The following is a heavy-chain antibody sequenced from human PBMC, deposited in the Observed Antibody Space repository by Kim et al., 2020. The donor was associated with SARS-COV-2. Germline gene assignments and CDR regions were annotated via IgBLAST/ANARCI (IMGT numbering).Heavy chain of an antibody. CDR1: GFTFSSYS. D-gene: IGHD1-1*01. J-gene: IGHJ6*03. CDR3: ARDPTNERYYYMDV. Sequence: GGSLRLSCAASGFTFSSYSINWVRQAPGKGLEWVSSISSSSSYIYYADSVKGRFTISRDNAKNSLYLQMNSLRAEDTAVYYCARDPTNERYYYMDVWGKGTTVTVSS. V-gene: IGHV3-21*01. CDR2: ISSSSSYI.